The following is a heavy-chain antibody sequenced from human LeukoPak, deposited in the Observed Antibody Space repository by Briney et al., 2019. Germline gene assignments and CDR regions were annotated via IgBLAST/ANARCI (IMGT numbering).Heavy chain of an antibody. J-gene: IGHJ6*02. Sequence: PGESLRLSCAAPGFTFSSYGMHWVRQAPGKGLEWVAVISYDGSNKYYADSVKGRFTISRDNSKNTLYLQMNSLRAEDTAVYYCAKGMALLPLYDMDVWGQGTTVTVSS. CDR1: GFTFSSYG. CDR3: AKGMALLPLYDMDV. V-gene: IGHV3-30*18. CDR2: ISYDGSNK. D-gene: IGHD2-15*01.